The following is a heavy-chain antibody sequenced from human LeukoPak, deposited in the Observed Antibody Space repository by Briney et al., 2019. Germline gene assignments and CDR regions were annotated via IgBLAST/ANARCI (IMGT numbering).Heavy chain of an antibody. CDR1: GFTFSSYA. CDR3: AKDHAVTTDNYYYYYYMDV. D-gene: IGHD4-17*01. Sequence: GGSLRLSCAASGFTFSSYAMHWVRQAPGKGLEYVSAISSNGGSTYYANSVKGRFTISRDNSKNTLYLQMGSLRAEDMAVYYCAKDHAVTTDNYYYYYYMDVWGKGTTVTISS. V-gene: IGHV3-64*01. CDR2: ISSNGGST. J-gene: IGHJ6*03.